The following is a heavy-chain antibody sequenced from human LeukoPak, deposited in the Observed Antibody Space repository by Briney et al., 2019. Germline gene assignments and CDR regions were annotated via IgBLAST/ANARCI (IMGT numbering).Heavy chain of an antibody. CDR2: INTGGTT. J-gene: IGHJ4*02. D-gene: IGHD6-19*01. V-gene: IGHV3-53*01. CDR1: GFTVSSFY. Sequence: GGSLRLSCAASGFTVSSFYMNWVRQAPGRGLEWVSLINTGGTTYYADSVKGRFTISRDNSKNTLYLQMNGLRAEDTAVYYCAKGPLTEVAGTTWDYWGQGTLVTVSS. CDR3: AKGPLTEVAGTTWDY.